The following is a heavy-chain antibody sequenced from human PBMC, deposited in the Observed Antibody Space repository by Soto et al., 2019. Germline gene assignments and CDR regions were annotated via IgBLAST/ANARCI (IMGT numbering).Heavy chain of an antibody. Sequence: QVQLQQWGAGLLKPSETLSLTCAVYGGSVSSGSYYWSWIRQPPGKGLEWIGEMSHSGGTPFNPSLNSRVTISVDTSKNQFSLKMSFVTAADTALYYCARVERGTATTVVDAFDIWGPGTMVTVSS. J-gene: IGHJ3*02. V-gene: IGHV4-34*01. D-gene: IGHD1-1*01. CDR2: MSHSGGT. CDR1: GGSVSSGSYY. CDR3: ARVERGTATTVVDAFDI.